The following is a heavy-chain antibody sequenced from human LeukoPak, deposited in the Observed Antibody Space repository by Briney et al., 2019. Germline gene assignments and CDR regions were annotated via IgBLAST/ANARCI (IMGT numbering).Heavy chain of an antibody. CDR2: VDPEDGET. J-gene: IGHJ3*02. Sequence: ASVKISCKVSGYTFTDYYMHWVQQAPGKGLEWMGLVDPEDGETIYAEKFPGRVTITADTSTDTAYMELSSLRSEDTAVYYCATDTGYSSSGGAFDIWGQGTMVTVSS. D-gene: IGHD6-13*01. CDR3: ATDTGYSSSGGAFDI. CDR1: GYTFTDYY. V-gene: IGHV1-69-2*01.